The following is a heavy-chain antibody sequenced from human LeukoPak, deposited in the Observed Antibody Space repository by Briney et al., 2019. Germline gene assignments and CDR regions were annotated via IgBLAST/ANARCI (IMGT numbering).Heavy chain of an antibody. Sequence: ASVKVSCKASGYTFTNYHINWVRQAPGQGLEWMGRISASSGNRNYAQKLQGRVTMTTDTSTTTAYMELRNLRSDDTAVYYCARSSQEEAIVRPSDYWGQGTLVTVSS. CDR1: GYTFTNYH. CDR2: ISASSGNR. CDR3: ARSSQEEAIVRPSDY. J-gene: IGHJ4*02. V-gene: IGHV1-18*04. D-gene: IGHD2-15*01.